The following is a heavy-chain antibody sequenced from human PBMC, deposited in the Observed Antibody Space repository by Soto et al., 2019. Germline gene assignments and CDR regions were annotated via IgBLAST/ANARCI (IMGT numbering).Heavy chain of an antibody. CDR3: AKSPNFYCSSPNCYKYYFDH. V-gene: IGHV3-30*18. CDR2: ISYDGSEK. CDR1: GFTFNTYG. Sequence: VGSLRLACAASGFTFNTYGMHWVRQAPGKGLEWVAVISYDGSEKYYVDSVKGRFTISKDNSKNTLYLQMNSLRPEDTAVYYCAKSPNFYCSSPNCYKYYFDHWGQG. D-gene: IGHD2-2*02. J-gene: IGHJ4*02.